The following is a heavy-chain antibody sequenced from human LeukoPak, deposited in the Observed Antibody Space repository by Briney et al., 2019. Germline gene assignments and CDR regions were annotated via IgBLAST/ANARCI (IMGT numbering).Heavy chain of an antibody. J-gene: IGHJ4*02. CDR3: ARPSEPRDYYGSGSYTY. D-gene: IGHD3-10*01. CDR2: IYYSGST. CDR1: CGSISSSSYY. Sequence: SETLSLTCTVSCGSISSSSYYWGWIRQPPGKGLEWIGSIYYSGSTYYNPSLKSRVTISVDTSKNQFSLKLSSVTAADTAVYYCARPSEPRDYYGSGSYTYWGQGTLVTVSS. V-gene: IGHV4-39*01.